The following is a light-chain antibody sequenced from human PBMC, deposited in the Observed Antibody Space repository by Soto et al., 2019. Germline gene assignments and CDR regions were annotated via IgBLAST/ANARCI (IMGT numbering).Light chain of an antibody. CDR1: QSISSW. J-gene: IGKJ1*01. CDR3: QQSYSTPWT. CDR2: STS. V-gene: IGKV1-39*01. Sequence: DIQLTQSPSSLSGSLGDRVHVXHRASQSISSWLAWYQQKPGKAPRLLIYSTSTLQSGVPSKFSGSASGTDFTLTISSLQPEDFATYYCQQSYSTPWTFGQGTKVAIK.